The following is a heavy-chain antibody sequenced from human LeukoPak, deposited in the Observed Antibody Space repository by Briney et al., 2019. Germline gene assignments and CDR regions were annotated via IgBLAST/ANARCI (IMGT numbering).Heavy chain of an antibody. CDR1: GFTFSSYW. CDR2: IKQDGSEK. D-gene: IGHD1-26*01. Sequence: TAGSLRLSCAASGFTFSSYWMSWVRQPPGKGLEWVAYIKQDGSEKYYVDSVKGRFTISRDNAKNSLFLQMNNLRAEDTAVYYCAREGVGATTLWGQGTLVTVSS. V-gene: IGHV3-7*05. J-gene: IGHJ4*02. CDR3: AREGVGATTL.